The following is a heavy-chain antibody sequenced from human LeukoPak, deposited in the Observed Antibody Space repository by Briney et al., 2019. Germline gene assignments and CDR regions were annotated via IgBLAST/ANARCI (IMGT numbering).Heavy chain of an antibody. CDR2: IYYSGST. V-gene: IGHV4-59*01. Sequence: SETLSLTCTVSGGSISSYYWSWIRQPPGKGLEGIGYIYYSGSTNYNPSLKSRVTISVDTSKNQFSLKLSSVTAADTAVYYCARTQWDQNLYYFDYWGQGTLVTVSS. J-gene: IGHJ4*02. CDR1: GGSISSYY. D-gene: IGHD1-26*01. CDR3: ARTQWDQNLYYFDY.